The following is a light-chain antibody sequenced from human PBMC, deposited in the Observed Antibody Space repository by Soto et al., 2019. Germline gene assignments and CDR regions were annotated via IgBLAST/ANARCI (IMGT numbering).Light chain of an antibody. J-gene: IGKJ5*01. CDR2: AAS. CDR3: QQSYSTPQIT. Sequence: DIQMTQSPSSLSASVGDRVTITCRASQRISSYLNWYQQKPGKAPKLLIYAASSLQSGVPSRFSGSGSGTDSTLTISSLQPEDFATYYCQQSYSTPQITFGQGTRLEI. CDR1: QRISSY. V-gene: IGKV1-39*01.